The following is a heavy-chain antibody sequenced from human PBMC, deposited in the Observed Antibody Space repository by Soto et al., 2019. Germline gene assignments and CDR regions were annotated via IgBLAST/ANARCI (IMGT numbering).Heavy chain of an antibody. D-gene: IGHD2-2*01. CDR1: GFTFSSYA. J-gene: IGHJ6*02. CDR3: ARYIPGVRYYGMDV. CDR2: IGESGTPT. Sequence: EVQLLESGGGLVQPGGSLRLSCAASGFTFSSYAMKWVRQAPGKGLEWVSLIGESGTPTYYAEYVKGRFTISRDNSGNTLFLEMYSLRAEDTAVYYCARYIPGVRYYGMDVWGQGTTVTVSS. V-gene: IGHV3-23*01.